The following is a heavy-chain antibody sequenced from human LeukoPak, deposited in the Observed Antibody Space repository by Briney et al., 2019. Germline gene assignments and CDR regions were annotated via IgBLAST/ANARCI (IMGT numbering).Heavy chain of an antibody. Sequence: GGSPRLSCAASGFTFSSYEMNWVRQAPGKGLEWVSYISSSGSTIYYADSVKGRFTISRDNAKNSLYLQMNSLRAEDTAVYYCARDPSQPYSSPYYFDYWGQGTLVTVSS. D-gene: IGHD6-19*01. V-gene: IGHV3-48*03. J-gene: IGHJ4*02. CDR1: GFTFSSYE. CDR2: ISSSGSTI. CDR3: ARDPSQPYSSPYYFDY.